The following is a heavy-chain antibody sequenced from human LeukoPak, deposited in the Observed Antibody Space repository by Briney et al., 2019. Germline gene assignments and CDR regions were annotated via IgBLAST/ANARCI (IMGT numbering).Heavy chain of an antibody. D-gene: IGHD2-2*01. Sequence: SETLSLTCAVYGGFFRGYYWSGIRQPPGKGLEWIGDINHSGRTNYNPSLKNRVTISVDTSKNQFTRKLSSVTAADTAVYYGARVVQGFDDFEIWGEGTMVTVSS. CDR1: GGFFRGYY. CDR2: INHSGRT. J-gene: IGHJ3*02. V-gene: IGHV4-34*01. CDR3: ARVVQGFDDFEI.